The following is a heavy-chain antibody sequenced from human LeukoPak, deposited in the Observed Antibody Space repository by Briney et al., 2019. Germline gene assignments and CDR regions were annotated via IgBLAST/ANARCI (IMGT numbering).Heavy chain of an antibody. CDR1: GFTFSSYA. V-gene: IGHV3-53*04. D-gene: IGHD3-22*01. J-gene: IGHJ3*01. CDR3: TRIRLDYSETRIDSFDV. Sequence: QSGGSLRLSCAASGFTFSSYAMNWVRQAPGKGLEWVSLISGAGTTYYADSVKGRFTISRHNSNTLYLQMNSLKPEDTAVYYCTRIRLDYSETRIDSFDVWGQGTMVTVS. CDR2: ISGAGTT.